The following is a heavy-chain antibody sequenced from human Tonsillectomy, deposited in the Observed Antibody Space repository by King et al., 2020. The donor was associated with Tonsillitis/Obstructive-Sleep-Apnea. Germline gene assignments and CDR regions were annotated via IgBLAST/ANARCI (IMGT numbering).Heavy chain of an antibody. Sequence: VQLVESGGGLVQPGGSLRLSCAASGFTFSSYEMNWVRQAPGKGLEWVSYISSSGSTIYYADSVKGRFTISRDNAKNSLYLQMNSLRAEDTAVYYCAGEYSSGWYGMDVWGQGTTVTVSS. CDR2: ISSSGSTI. CDR3: AGEYSSGWYGMDV. V-gene: IGHV3-48*03. CDR1: GFTFSSYE. D-gene: IGHD6-19*01. J-gene: IGHJ6*02.